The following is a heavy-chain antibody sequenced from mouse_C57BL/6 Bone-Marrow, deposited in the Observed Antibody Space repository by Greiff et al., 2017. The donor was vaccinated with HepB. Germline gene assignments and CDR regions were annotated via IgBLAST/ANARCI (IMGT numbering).Heavy chain of an antibody. V-gene: IGHV1-69*01. CDR3: ARGALTTDAMDY. J-gene: IGHJ4*01. CDR2: IDPSDSYT. Sequence: VQLQQPGAELVMPGASVKLSCKASGYTFTSYWMHWVKQRPGQGLEWIGEIDPSDSYTNYNQKFKGKSTLTVDKSSSTAYMQLSSLTSEDSAVYYCARGALTTDAMDYWGQGTSVTVSS. CDR1: GYTFTSYW. D-gene: IGHD2-12*01.